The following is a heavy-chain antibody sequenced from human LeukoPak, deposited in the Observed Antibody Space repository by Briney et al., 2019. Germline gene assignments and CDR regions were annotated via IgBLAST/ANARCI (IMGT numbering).Heavy chain of an antibody. J-gene: IGHJ4*02. CDR1: GYTFTGYY. Sequence: ASVKVSCKASGYTFTGYYMHWVRQAPGQGLEWMGWINPNSGGTNYAQKFQGRVTMTRDTSISTAYMELSRLRSDDTAVYYCARNAYNYGGFDYWGLGTLVTVSS. CDR3: ARNAYNYGGFDY. CDR2: INPNSGGT. D-gene: IGHD5-24*01. V-gene: IGHV1-2*02.